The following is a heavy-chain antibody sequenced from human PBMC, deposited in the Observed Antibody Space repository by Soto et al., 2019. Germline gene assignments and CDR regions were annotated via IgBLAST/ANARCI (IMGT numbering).Heavy chain of an antibody. Sequence: EVQLVESGGGLVRPGGSLRLSCAASGFTFSYYWLHWVRQAPGKGLVWVSRIHSDGRSTTYADFVKGRFIISRDTAMNTVDLQMNSVRVEDTAVYYRARGDSGAFDHWGQGTVVTVSS. D-gene: IGHD1-26*01. V-gene: IGHV3-74*01. J-gene: IGHJ3*01. CDR3: ARGDSGAFDH. CDR2: IHSDGRST. CDR1: GFTFSYYW.